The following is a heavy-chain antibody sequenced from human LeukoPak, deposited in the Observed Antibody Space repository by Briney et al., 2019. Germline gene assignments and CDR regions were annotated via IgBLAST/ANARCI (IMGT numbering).Heavy chain of an antibody. V-gene: IGHV3-53*04. Sequence: GGSLRLSCAASGFTVSSNYMSWVRQAPGKGLEWVSVIYSGGSTCYADSVKGRFTISRHNSKNTLYLQMNSLRAEDTAVYYCASDLITFGGVISAWNAFDIWGQGTMVTVSS. D-gene: IGHD3-16*02. CDR2: IYSGGST. CDR3: ASDLITFGGVISAWNAFDI. CDR1: GFTVSSNY. J-gene: IGHJ3*02.